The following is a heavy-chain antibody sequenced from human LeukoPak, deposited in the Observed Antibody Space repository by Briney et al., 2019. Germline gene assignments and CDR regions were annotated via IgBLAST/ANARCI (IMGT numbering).Heavy chain of an antibody. CDR2: IYYSGST. D-gene: IGHD1-26*01. J-gene: IGHJ4*02. CDR1: GGSISSSSYY. Sequence: PSETLSLTCTVSGGSISSSSYYWGWIRQPPGKGLEWIGSIYYSGSTYYNPSLKSRVTISVDTSKNQFSLKLSSVTAADTAVYYCAREAYSGSYYVKYWGQGTLVTVSS. V-gene: IGHV4-39*02. CDR3: AREAYSGSYYVKY.